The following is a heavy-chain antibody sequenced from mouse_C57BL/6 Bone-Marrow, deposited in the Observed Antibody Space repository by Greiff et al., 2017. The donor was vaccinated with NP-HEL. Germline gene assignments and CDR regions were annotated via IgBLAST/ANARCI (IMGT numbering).Heavy chain of an antibody. CDR2: IYPRSGNT. V-gene: IGHV1-81*01. Sequence: VKLVESGAELARPGASVKLSCKASGYTFTSYGISWVKQRTGQGLEWIGEIYPRSGNTYYNEKFKGKATLTADKSSSTAYMELRSLTSEDSAVYFCARGSHLWYFDVWGTGTTVTVSS. CDR3: ARGSHLWYFDV. D-gene: IGHD6-1*01. J-gene: IGHJ1*03. CDR1: GYTFTSYG.